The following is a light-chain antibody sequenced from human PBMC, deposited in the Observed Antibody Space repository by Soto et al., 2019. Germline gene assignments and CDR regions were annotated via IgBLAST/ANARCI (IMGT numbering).Light chain of an antibody. CDR1: SSDVDDYNY. V-gene: IGLV2-11*01. J-gene: IGLJ2*01. Sequence: QSVLTQPRSVSGSPGQSVTISCTGTSSDVDDYNYVSWYQQHPDTAPKLMIYDVTKRPSGVPDRFSGSKSGKTASLSISGLQAEDEADYYCCSYAGGYVFEVIFGGGTKLTVL. CDR3: CSYAGGYVFEVI. CDR2: DVT.